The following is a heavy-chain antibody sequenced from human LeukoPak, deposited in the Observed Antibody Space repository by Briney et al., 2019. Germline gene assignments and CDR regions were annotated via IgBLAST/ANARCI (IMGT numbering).Heavy chain of an antibody. CDR2: ISYDGSNK. V-gene: IGHV3-30*18. J-gene: IGHJ6*04. CDR3: AKGDPYCSSTSCYPYYYYGMDV. Sequence: GRSLRLSCGASGFTFSSYGMHWVRQAPGKGLEWVAVISYDGSNKYYADSVKGRFTISRDNSKNTLYLQMNSLRAEDTAVYYCAKGDPYCSSTSCYPYYYYGMDVWGKGTTVTVSS. D-gene: IGHD2-2*01. CDR1: GFTFSSYG.